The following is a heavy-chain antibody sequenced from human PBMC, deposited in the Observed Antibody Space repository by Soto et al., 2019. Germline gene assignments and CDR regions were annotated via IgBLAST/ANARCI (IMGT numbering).Heavy chain of an antibody. V-gene: IGHV5-51*01. CDR2: VYPADSET. Sequence: GESLKISCKASGYTFATSWIGWVRQMPGKGLQWMGIVYPADSETKYSPSFQGQVTISGDKSITTAYLQWSSLKASDTAVYYCARHLSSGRGKNYYYGMDVWGQGTTVTVSS. D-gene: IGHD6-19*01. J-gene: IGHJ6*02. CDR3: ARHLSSGRGKNYYYGMDV. CDR1: GYTFATSW.